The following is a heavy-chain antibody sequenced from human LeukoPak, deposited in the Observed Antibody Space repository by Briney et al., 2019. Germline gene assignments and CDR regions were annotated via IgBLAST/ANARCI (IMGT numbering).Heavy chain of an antibody. J-gene: IGHJ5*02. CDR3: ARQSSDYLWGSYRSTPNWFDP. D-gene: IGHD3-16*02. Sequence: WVRQAPGKGLEWIGSIYYSGSTYYNPSLKSRVTISVDTSKKHLSLKLSSVTAADTAVYYCARQSSDYLWGSYRSTPNWFDPWGQGTLVTVSS. V-gene: IGHV4-39*01. CDR2: IYYSGST.